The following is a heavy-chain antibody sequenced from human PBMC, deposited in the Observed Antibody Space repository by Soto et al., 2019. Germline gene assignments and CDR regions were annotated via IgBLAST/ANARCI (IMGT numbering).Heavy chain of an antibody. J-gene: IGHJ4*02. Sequence: QVQLVQSGAEVKKPGSSVKVSCKASGGTFSSYTISWVRQAPGQGLEWMGRIIPILGIANYAQKFQGRVTITADKSTSTAYMELSNLRSEDTAVYYCARDSGYGDYADCDYWGQGTLVTVSS. CDR2: IIPILGIA. V-gene: IGHV1-69*08. D-gene: IGHD4-17*01. CDR1: GGTFSSYT. CDR3: ARDSGYGDYADCDY.